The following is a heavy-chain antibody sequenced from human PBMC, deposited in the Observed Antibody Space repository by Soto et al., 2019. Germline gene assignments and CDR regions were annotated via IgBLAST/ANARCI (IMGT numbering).Heavy chain of an antibody. V-gene: IGHV1-69*06. Sequence: SVKVSCKASGGTFSSYAISWVRQAPGQGLEWMGGIIPIFGTANYAQKFQGRVTITADKSTSTAYMELSSLRSEDTAVYYCARSPYYYDISGYEYNWFDPWGQGTLVTVTS. CDR3: ARSPYYYDISGYEYNWFDP. J-gene: IGHJ5*02. CDR1: GGTFSSYA. CDR2: IIPIFGTA. D-gene: IGHD3-22*01.